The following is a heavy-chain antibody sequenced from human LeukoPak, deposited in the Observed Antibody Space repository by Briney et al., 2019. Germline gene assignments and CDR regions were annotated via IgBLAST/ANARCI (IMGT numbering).Heavy chain of an antibody. CDR3: ARESFEEPGTMDH. Sequence: SETLSLTRTVSGDSISSSFYYWGWIRQPPGKGLEWIGSIYYGGGTHYNPSLKSRATIFLDTSMNQFSLRLTSVTAADTALYFCARESFEEPGTMDHWGQGTLVSVSS. D-gene: IGHD4/OR15-4a*01. CDR1: GDSISSSFYY. CDR2: IYYGGGT. V-gene: IGHV4-39*07. J-gene: IGHJ4*02.